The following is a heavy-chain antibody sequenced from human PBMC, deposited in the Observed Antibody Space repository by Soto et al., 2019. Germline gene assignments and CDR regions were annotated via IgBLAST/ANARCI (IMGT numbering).Heavy chain of an antibody. J-gene: IGHJ5*02. Sequence: EVQLVESGGGLVKPGGSLRLSCAASGFTFSNAWMSWVRQAPGKGLEWVGRIKSKTDGGTTDYAAPVKGRFTISRDHSKNTLYLQMHSLKTEDTAVYYCTTDSLVLRFLEWAFDPWGQGTLVTVSS. D-gene: IGHD3-3*01. CDR3: TTDSLVLRFLEWAFDP. CDR1: GFTFSNAW. CDR2: IKSKTDGGTT. V-gene: IGHV3-15*01.